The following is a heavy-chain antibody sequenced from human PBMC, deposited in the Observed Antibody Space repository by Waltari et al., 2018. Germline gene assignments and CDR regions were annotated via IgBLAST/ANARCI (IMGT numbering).Heavy chain of an antibody. CDR2: LHTSGIT. Sequence: QVQLQESCPGLVKASETLSPTCTVSGASISSGSYYWCWIRHLSGRELEWIGRLHTSGITRNYPAREKRVTSPIESSKIQFCARLTLVTAAGTAVYYCARLMEVYMLEYWGQGTVVIVSS. V-gene: IGHV4-61*02. D-gene: IGHD2-8*01. CDR1: GASISSGSYY. J-gene: IGHJ4*02. CDR3: ARLMEVYMLEY.